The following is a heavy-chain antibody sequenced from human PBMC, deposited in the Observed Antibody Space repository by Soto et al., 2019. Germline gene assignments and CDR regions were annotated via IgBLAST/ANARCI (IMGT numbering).Heavy chain of an antibody. V-gene: IGHV3-21*01. J-gene: IGHJ4*02. CDR2: ISSSSSYI. D-gene: IGHD3-3*01. Sequence: EVQLVESGGGLVQPGGSLRLSCAASGFTFSSYSMNWVRQAPGKGLEWVSSISSSSSYIYYADSVKGRFTISRDNAKNSLYLQMNSLRAEDTAVYYCARVYDFWSGYYYYWGQGTLVTVSS. CDR1: GFTFSSYS. CDR3: ARVYDFWSGYYYY.